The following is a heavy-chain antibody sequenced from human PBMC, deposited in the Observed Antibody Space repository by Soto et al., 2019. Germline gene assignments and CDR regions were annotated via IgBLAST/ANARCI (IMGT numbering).Heavy chain of an antibody. V-gene: IGHV3-48*01. Sequence: EVPLVESGGGLVQPGGSLRLSCAASGFTFSSYSMNWVRQAPGKGLEWISYISSSSNTIYYADSMKGRFTISRDNAKNSLYLQMNGLRAADTAVYYCARGGYRNFDYWGQGTLVTVSS. CDR1: GFTFSSYS. D-gene: IGHD5-18*01. CDR2: ISSSSNTI. J-gene: IGHJ4*02. CDR3: ARGGYRNFDY.